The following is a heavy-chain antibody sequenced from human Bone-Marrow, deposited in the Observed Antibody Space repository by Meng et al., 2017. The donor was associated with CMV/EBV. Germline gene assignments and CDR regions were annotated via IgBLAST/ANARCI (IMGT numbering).Heavy chain of an antibody. CDR3: ARDLAYSSSFAYYYYYGKDV. CDR1: GFTFSSYS. J-gene: IGHJ6*01. D-gene: IGHD6-6*01. V-gene: IGHV3-48*04. Sequence: GESLKISCAASGFTFSSYSMNWVRQAPGKGLEWVSYISSSSSTIYYADSVKGRFTISRDNAKNSLYLQMNSLRAEETAVYYCARDLAYSSSFAYYYYYGKDVWGQGTTVTVSS. CDR2: ISSSSSTI.